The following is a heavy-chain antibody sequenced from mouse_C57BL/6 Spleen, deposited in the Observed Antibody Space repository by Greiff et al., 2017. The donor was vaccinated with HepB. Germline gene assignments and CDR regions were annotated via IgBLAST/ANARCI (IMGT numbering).Heavy chain of an antibody. Sequence: EVQVVGAGGGLVKPGGSLKLSCAASGFTFSDYGMHWVRQAPEKGLEWVAYISSGSSTIYYADTVKGRFTISRDNAKNTLFLQMTSLRSEDTAMYYCARAYYSNGGFAYWGQGTLVTVSA. CDR1: GFTFSDYG. CDR3: ARAYYSNGGFAY. V-gene: IGHV5-17*01. D-gene: IGHD2-5*01. J-gene: IGHJ3*01. CDR2: ISSGSSTI.